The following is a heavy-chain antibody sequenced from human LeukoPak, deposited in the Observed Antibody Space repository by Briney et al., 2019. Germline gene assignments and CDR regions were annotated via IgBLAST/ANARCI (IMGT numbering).Heavy chain of an antibody. CDR1: GYTFTSYA. CDR3: ARDSTYYYDSSGYSFDY. Sequence: GASVKVSCKASGYTFTSYAMNWVRQAPGQGPEWMGWINTNTGNPTYAQGFTGRFVFSLDTSVSTAYLQISSLKAEDTAVYYCARDSTYYYDSSGYSFDYWGQGTLVTVSS. V-gene: IGHV7-4-1*02. CDR2: INTNTGNP. J-gene: IGHJ4*02. D-gene: IGHD3-22*01.